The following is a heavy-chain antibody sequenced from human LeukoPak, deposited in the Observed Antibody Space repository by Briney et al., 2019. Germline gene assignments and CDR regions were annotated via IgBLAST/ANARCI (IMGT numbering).Heavy chain of an antibody. V-gene: IGHV4-34*01. J-gene: IGHJ5*02. CDR3: ARSGSYYRLSWFDP. Sequence: SSETLSLTCAVYGGSFSGYYWSWIRQPPGKGLEWIGEINHSGSTNYNPSLKSRVTISVDTSKNQFSLKLSSVTAADTAVYYCARSGSYYRLSWFDPWGQGTLVTVSS. CDR2: INHSGST. CDR1: GGSFSGYY. D-gene: IGHD1-26*01.